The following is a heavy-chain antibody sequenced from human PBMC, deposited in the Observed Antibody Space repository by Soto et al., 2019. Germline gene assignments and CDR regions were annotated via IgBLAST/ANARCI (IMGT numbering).Heavy chain of an antibody. Sequence: EVQLVESGGGLVQPGWSLRLSCAASGFTVSSNYMSWVRQAPGKGLEWVSVIYSGGSAYYADSVKGRFTIGRENSKNTLDLQMNSLRTEETAVYYCARHVYSYGGGYFDYWGQGTLVTVSS. J-gene: IGHJ4*02. CDR3: ARHVYSYGGGYFDY. D-gene: IGHD5-18*01. V-gene: IGHV3-66*04. CDR2: IYSGGSA. CDR1: GFTVSSNY.